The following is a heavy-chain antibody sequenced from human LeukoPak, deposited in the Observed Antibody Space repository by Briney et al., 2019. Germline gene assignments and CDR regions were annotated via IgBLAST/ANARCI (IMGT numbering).Heavy chain of an antibody. D-gene: IGHD3-10*01. CDR3: ARLVRGVHIDY. V-gene: IGHV4-39*01. Sequence: SETLSLTCTVSGGSISSSSYYWGWIRQPPGKGLKWIGSIYYSGSTYYNPSLKSRVTISVDTSKNQFSLKLSSVTAADTAVYYCARLVRGVHIDYWGQGTLVTVSS. CDR2: IYYSGST. J-gene: IGHJ4*02. CDR1: GGSISSSSYY.